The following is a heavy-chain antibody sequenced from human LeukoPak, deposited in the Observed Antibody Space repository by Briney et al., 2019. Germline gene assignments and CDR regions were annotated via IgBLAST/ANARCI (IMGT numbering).Heavy chain of an antibody. V-gene: IGHV3-30*18. CDR3: AKDSSSSNYYYGLDV. D-gene: IGHD6-6*01. CDR1: GFSFSSYW. Sequence: PGGSLRLSCAASGFSFSSYWMSWLRQAPGTGLEWVTTISYDGSNEYYADSVKGRFTISRDNPKNTLYLQMNSLRAEDTAVYYCAKDSSSSNYYYGLDVWGQGTTVTVSS. CDR2: ISYDGSNE. J-gene: IGHJ6*02.